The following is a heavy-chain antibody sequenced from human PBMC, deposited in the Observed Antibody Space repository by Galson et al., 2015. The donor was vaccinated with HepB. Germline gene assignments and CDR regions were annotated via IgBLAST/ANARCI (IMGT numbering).Heavy chain of an antibody. CDR1: GGTFSRHT. CDR3: AREGIAAAANPVDY. Sequence: SVKVSCKASGGTFSRHTFSWVRQAPGQGLEWMGGITPLFGTAKYAQKFQGRVTITADESTSRVYMDVGNLRPEDTAVYYCAREGIAAAANPVDYWGQGTLVTVSS. D-gene: IGHD6-13*01. J-gene: IGHJ4*02. V-gene: IGHV1-69*13. CDR2: ITPLFGTA.